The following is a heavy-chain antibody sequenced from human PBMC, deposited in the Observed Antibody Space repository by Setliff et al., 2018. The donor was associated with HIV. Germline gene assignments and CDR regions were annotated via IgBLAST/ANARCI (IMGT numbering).Heavy chain of an antibody. V-gene: IGHV4-38-2*01. J-gene: IGHJ4*02. CDR3: ARSLLPSITVAGTIGY. D-gene: IGHD6-19*01. Sequence: AETLSLTCAVSGYSISSGYYWGWIRQPPGKGLEWIGSIDHSGSTYYNPSLKSRVTISLDTSKNQFSLKLSSVTAADTAVYYCARSLLPSITVAGTIGYWGQGSLVTVSS. CDR2: IDHSGST. CDR1: GYSISSGYY.